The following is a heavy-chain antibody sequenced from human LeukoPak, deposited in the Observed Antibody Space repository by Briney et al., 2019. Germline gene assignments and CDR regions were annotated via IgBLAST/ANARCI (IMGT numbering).Heavy chain of an antibody. J-gene: IGHJ4*02. Sequence: PGGSLRLSCAASGFTFSSYAMHWVRQAPGKGLEWVAVISYDGSNKYYADSVKGRFTISRDNSKNTLYLQMNSLRAEDTAVYYCARDSARSLQFWFGYWGQGTLVTVSS. D-gene: IGHD5-24*01. CDR1: GFTFSSYA. CDR2: ISYDGSNK. CDR3: ARDSARSLQFWFGY. V-gene: IGHV3-30-3*01.